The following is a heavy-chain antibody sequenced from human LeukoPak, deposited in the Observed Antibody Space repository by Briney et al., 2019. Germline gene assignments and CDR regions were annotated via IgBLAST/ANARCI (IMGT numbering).Heavy chain of an antibody. CDR1: GFTFSSYG. Sequence: GGSLRLSCAASGFTFSSYGMHWVRQAPGRGLEWVAVIWYDGSNKYYADSVKGRFTISRDNSKNTLYLQMNSLRPEDTAVYYCAKEPYPYDSSGYYDYWGQGTLVTVSS. J-gene: IGHJ4*02. V-gene: IGHV3-33*06. CDR2: IWYDGSNK. D-gene: IGHD3-22*01. CDR3: AKEPYPYDSSGYYDY.